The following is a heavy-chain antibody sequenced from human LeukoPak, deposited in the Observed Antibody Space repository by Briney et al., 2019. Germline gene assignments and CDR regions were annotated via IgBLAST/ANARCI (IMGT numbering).Heavy chain of an antibody. CDR2: IRYDGTNK. CDR1: GFTFSTYG. D-gene: IGHD4-17*01. CDR3: AKDRDYGDYPSAYYYFMDV. J-gene: IGHJ6*03. V-gene: IGHV3-30*02. Sequence: GGSLRLSCAASGFTFSTYGIHWVRQAPGKGLEWVAFIRYDGTNKWYADSVKGRFTISRDNSKNMLYLQMNSLRAEDTAVYHCAKDRDYGDYPSAYYYFMDVWGKGTTVTVSS.